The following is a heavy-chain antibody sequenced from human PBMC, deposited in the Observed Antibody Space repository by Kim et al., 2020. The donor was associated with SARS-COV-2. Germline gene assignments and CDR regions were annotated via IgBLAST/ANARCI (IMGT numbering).Heavy chain of an antibody. D-gene: IGHD3-10*01. Sequence: ASVKVSCKASGYTFTSYAMNWVRQAPGQGLEWMGWINTNTGNPTYAQGFTGRFVFSLDTSVSTAYLQISSLKAEDTAVYYCARGITMVRGVIQWPDDGMDASGQATSLPVSS. V-gene: IGHV7-4-1*02. CDR3: ARGITMVRGVIQWPDDGMDA. CDR1: GYTFTSYA. CDR2: INTNTGNP. J-gene: IGHJ6*02.